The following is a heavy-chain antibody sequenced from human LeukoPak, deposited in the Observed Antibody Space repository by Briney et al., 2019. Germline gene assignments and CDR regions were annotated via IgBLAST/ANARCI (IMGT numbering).Heavy chain of an antibody. Sequence: SETLSLTCTASGGSISSYYWSWIRQPPGKGLEWIGYIYYSGSTNYNPSLKSRVTIPVDTSKNQFSLKLSSVTAADTAVYYCAIGIAVAGPFDYWGQGTLVTVSS. D-gene: IGHD6-19*01. V-gene: IGHV4-59*01. J-gene: IGHJ4*02. CDR1: GGSISSYY. CDR2: IYYSGST. CDR3: AIGIAVAGPFDY.